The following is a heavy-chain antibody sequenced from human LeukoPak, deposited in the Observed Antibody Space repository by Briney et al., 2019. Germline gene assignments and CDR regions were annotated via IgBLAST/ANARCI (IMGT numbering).Heavy chain of an antibody. D-gene: IGHD4-17*01. V-gene: IGHV1-24*01. CDR2: FDPEDGET. Sequence: ASVKVSCKVSGYTLTELSMHWVRQAPGKGLEWMGGFDPEDGETIYAQKFQGRVTMTEDTSTDTAYMELSRLRSDDTAVYYCARTPHDYGDYDEYFQHWGQGTLVTVSS. J-gene: IGHJ1*01. CDR3: ARTPHDYGDYDEYFQH. CDR1: GYTLTELS.